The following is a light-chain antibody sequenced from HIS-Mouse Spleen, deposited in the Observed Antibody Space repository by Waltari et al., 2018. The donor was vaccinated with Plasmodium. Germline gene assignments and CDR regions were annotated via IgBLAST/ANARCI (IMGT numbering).Light chain of an antibody. CDR1: QSLVHSDGNTY. J-gene: IGKJ1*01. V-gene: IGKV2-30*02. CDR2: KVS. CDR3: MQGTHWPPT. Sequence: DVVMTQSPLSLPVTLGQPASISCRSSQSLVHSDGNTYLNWFQQRPSQSPRRLIYKVSKRDSGVPDRLSGSGSGTDFTRKISRVEAEDVGDYYCMQGTHWPPTFGQGTKVEIK.